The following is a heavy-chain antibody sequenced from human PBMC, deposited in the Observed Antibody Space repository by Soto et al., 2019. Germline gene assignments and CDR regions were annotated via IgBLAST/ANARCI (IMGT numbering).Heavy chain of an antibody. V-gene: IGHV3-30*18. J-gene: IGHJ2*01. CDR2: ISYDGSNK. CDR3: AKDVYGSGSWSRSINWYFDL. D-gene: IGHD3-10*01. Sequence: PGGSLRLSCAASGFTFSSYGMHWVRQAPGKGLEWVAVISYDGSNKYYADSVKGRFTISRDNSKNTLYLQMNSLRAEDTAVYYCAKDVYGSGSWSRSINWYFDLWGRGTLVTVSS. CDR1: GFTFSSYG.